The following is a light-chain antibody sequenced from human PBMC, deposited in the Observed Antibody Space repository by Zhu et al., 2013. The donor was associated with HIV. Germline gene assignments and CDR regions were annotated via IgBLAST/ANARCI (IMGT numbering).Light chain of an antibody. CDR2: ATS. Sequence: DIQMTQSPSSLSASIGDRVTITCRASQGIGNYLAWYQQRPGKPPKLLISATSTLQSGVPSRFSGSGSGTGFTLTISSLQSEDFAVYYCQQYKNWPPWTFGQGTRVEIK. J-gene: IGKJ1*01. CDR3: QQYKNWPPWT. CDR1: QGIGNY. V-gene: IGKV1-27*01.